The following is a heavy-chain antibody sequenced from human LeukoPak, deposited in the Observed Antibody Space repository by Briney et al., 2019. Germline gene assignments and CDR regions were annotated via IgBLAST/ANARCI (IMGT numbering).Heavy chain of an antibody. J-gene: IGHJ3*02. D-gene: IGHD2-2*01. V-gene: IGHV5-51*01. Sequence: GESLKISCKGSGYRFTSYWIGWVRQMPGKGLEWMGIIYPSDSDTRYSPSFQGQVTISADKSISTAYLQWSSLKASDTAMYYCATDMVPAANAFDIWGQGTMVTVSS. CDR1: GYRFTSYW. CDR2: IYPSDSDT. CDR3: ATDMVPAANAFDI.